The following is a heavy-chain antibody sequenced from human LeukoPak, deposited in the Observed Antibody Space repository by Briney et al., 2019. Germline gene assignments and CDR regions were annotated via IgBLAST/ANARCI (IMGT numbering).Heavy chain of an antibody. V-gene: IGHV1-18*01. Sequence: ASVKVSCKASGYTFTSYGISWVRQAPGQGLEWMGWISAYNGNTNYAQKLQGRVTMTTDTSTSIAYMELRSLRSDDTAVYYCASGIAARRVTAYYFDYWGQGTLVTVSS. D-gene: IGHD6-6*01. CDR1: GYTFTSYG. CDR2: ISAYNGNT. CDR3: ASGIAARRVTAYYFDY. J-gene: IGHJ4*02.